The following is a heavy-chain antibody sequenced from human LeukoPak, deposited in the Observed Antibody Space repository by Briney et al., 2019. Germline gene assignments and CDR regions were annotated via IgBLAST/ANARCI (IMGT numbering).Heavy chain of an antibody. D-gene: IGHD3-3*01. CDR1: GGSFSGYY. V-gene: IGHV4-34*01. J-gene: IGHJ5*02. CDR3: ARRTIFGVVPKEFDP. CDR2: INHSGST. Sequence: SETLSLTCAVYGGSFSGYYWSWIRQPPGKGLEWIGEINHSGSTNYNPSLKSRVTISVDTSKNQFSLKLSSVTAADTAVYYCARRTIFGVVPKEFDPWGQGTLVTVSS.